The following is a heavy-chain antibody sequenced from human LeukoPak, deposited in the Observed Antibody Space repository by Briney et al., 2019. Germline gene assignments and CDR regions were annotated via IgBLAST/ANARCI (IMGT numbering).Heavy chain of an antibody. V-gene: IGHV4-59*01. CDR1: GGSISPYY. CDR2: ISYSGST. J-gene: IGHJ4*02. Sequence: SETLSLTCAVSGGSISPYYWMWIRQPPGKGLEWIGFISYSGSTSFNPSLKSRVTISLDTSTNQVSLKLRSVTAADTAVYYCARAGSYRLTTTLWGQGTLVTVSS. CDR3: ARAGSYRLTTTL. D-gene: IGHD4-17*01.